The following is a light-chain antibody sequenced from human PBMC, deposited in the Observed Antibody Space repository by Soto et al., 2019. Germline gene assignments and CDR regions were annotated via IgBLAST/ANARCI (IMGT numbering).Light chain of an antibody. CDR1: HSLLYSANNKHY. V-gene: IGKV4-1*01. J-gene: IGKJ3*01. CDR3: QQYDSTPRT. Sequence: DIVMTQSPDSLAVPLGERATINCTSSHSLLYSANNKHYLAWYKQKPGQPPQLLIYWASTRESGVPDRFSGSVSGTDFTLTIRSLQAEDVAIYYCQQYDSTPRTFGPGTKVDIK. CDR2: WAS.